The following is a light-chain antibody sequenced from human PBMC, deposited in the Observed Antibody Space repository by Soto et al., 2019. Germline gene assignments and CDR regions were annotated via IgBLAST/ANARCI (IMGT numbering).Light chain of an antibody. Sequence: QFVLTQPASVSGSPGQSITISCTGTSSDVGGYNYVSWYQQHPGKAPKLIICEVSNRPSGVSNRFSGSKSGITASLTISGLQAEDEADYFCSSYTSSKTEVFGTGTKVTVL. CDR1: SSDVGGYNY. CDR2: EVS. J-gene: IGLJ1*01. V-gene: IGLV2-14*01. CDR3: SSYTSSKTEV.